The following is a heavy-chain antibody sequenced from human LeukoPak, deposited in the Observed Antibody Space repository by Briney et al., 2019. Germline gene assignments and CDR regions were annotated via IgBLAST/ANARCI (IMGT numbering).Heavy chain of an antibody. CDR3: ARVGSSGYYYFD. J-gene: IGHJ4*02. V-gene: IGHV4-4*07. CDR1: GGSIKNYY. D-gene: IGHD3-22*01. Sequence: SETLSLTCAVSGGSIKNYYWTWIRQSAGKGLEWIGRIYSSGITNYNPSLTSRVVMSVDVSKSQFSLELTSVTAADTAVYYCARVGSSGYYYFDWGQGTLVTVSS. CDR2: IYSSGIT.